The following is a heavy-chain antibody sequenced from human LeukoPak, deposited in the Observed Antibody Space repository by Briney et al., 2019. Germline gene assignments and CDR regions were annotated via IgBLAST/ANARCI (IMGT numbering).Heavy chain of an antibody. V-gene: IGHV3-23*01. CDR2: ISGSGGST. J-gene: IGHJ4*02. CDR1: GFTFSGYA. D-gene: IGHD3-9*01. CDR3: AKVPGSYYDILTADY. Sequence: GGSLRLSCAASGFTFSGYAMSWVRQAPGKGLEWVSAISGSGGSTYYADSVKGRFTISRDNSKNTLYLQMNSLRAEDTAVYYCAKVPGSYYDILTADYWGQGTLVTVFS.